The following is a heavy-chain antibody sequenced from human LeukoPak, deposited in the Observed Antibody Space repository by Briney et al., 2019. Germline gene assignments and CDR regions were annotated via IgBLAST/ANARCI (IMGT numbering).Heavy chain of an antibody. J-gene: IGHJ4*02. D-gene: IGHD5-18*01. V-gene: IGHV3-23*01. Sequence: PGGSLRLSCEASGFTFGSHAMYWVRQAPGKGLEWVAGIFGSGGSPHYADPVEGRFTISSDNSRNTVYLQINSLRAEDTAVYYCGKTTVGYSSGQKPAWPVDYWGQGTLVTVSS. CDR1: GFTFGSHA. CDR3: GKTTVGYSSGQKPAWPVDY. CDR2: IFGSGGSP.